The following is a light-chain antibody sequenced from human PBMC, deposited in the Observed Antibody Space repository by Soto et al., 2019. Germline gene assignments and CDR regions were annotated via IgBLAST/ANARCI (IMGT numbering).Light chain of an antibody. CDR3: QQYCDRPRT. CDR2: DAS. J-gene: IGKJ1*01. CDR1: PYIGSA. Sequence: EVVLTQSPATLSVSPGDRATLSCRASPYIGSAVAWYHQRSGQAPRLLIFDASIRVPTTPARFSGSVSGTEFTLTISSLESEDFAVYFCQQYCDRPRTFGQGTKVEIK. V-gene: IGKV3-15*01.